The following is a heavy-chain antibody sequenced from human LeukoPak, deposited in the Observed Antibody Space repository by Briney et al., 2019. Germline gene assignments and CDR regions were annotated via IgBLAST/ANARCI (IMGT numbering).Heavy chain of an antibody. J-gene: IGHJ6*03. CDR2: FYYTGST. V-gene: IGHV4-39*07. Sequence: SETLSLTCTVSGGSISSSNYYWGWIRQPPGKGLEWIGSFYYTGSTYYNPSLKSRITISVDTSKNQFSLKLNSVTAADTAVYYCARSVEGYCSGGSCYSYSYYMDVWGKGTTVTVSS. CDR1: GGSISSSNYY. CDR3: ARSVEGYCSGGSCYSYSYYMDV. D-gene: IGHD2-15*01.